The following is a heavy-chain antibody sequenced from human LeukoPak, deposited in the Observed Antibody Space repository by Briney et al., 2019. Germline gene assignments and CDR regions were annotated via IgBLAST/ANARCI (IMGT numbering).Heavy chain of an antibody. Sequence: GGSLRLSCAASGFTFSSYAMSWVRQAPGKGLEWVSAISGSGGSTYYADSVKGRFTNSRDNSKNTLYLQMNSLRAGDTAVYYCTKPLTPYYYYGMDVWGQGTTVTVSS. D-gene: IGHD3-9*01. J-gene: IGHJ6*02. V-gene: IGHV3-23*01. CDR2: ISGSGGST. CDR1: GFTFSSYA. CDR3: TKPLTPYYYYGMDV.